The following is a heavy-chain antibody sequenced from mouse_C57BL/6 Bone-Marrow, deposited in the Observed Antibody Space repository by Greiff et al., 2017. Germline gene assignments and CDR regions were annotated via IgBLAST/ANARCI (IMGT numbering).Heavy chain of an antibody. Sequence: VQLKQPGAELVKPGASVKMSCKASGYTFTSYWITWVKQRPGQGLEWIGDLYPGSGSTNYNEKFKSKATLTVDTSSSTAYMQLSSLTSEDSAVYYCARGWLPFDYGGQGTTLTVSS. CDR1: GYTFTSYW. V-gene: IGHV1-55*01. J-gene: IGHJ2*01. CDR3: ARGWLPFDY. CDR2: LYPGSGST. D-gene: IGHD2-2*01.